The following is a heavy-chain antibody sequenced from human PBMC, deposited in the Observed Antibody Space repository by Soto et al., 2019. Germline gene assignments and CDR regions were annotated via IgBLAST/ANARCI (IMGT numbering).Heavy chain of an antibody. Sequence: EVQLVESGGGLVQPGGSLRLSCAASGFTFSSYWMHWVRQAPGKGLVWVSRINSDGSSTSYADSVKGRFTISRDTAENTLYLQMNGLRAEDTAVYYCASTLQVLFGELFDAFDIWCQGTMVTVSS. CDR3: ASTLQVLFGELFDAFDI. V-gene: IGHV3-74*01. D-gene: IGHD3-10*01. CDR1: GFTFSSYW. CDR2: INSDGSST. J-gene: IGHJ3*02.